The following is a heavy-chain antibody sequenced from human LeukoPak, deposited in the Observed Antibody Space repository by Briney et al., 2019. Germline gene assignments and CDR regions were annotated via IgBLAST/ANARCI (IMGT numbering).Heavy chain of an antibody. J-gene: IGHJ6*03. Sequence: SETLSLTCTVSGGSISSGSYYWSWIRQPAGKGLEWIGRIYTSGSTNYNPSLKSRVTISVDTSKNQFSLKLSSVTAADTAVYYCARDGGIVGANPFYYYYYYMDVWGKGTTVTASS. V-gene: IGHV4-61*02. CDR1: GGSISSGSYY. D-gene: IGHD1-26*01. CDR3: ARDGGIVGANPFYYYYYYMDV. CDR2: IYTSGST.